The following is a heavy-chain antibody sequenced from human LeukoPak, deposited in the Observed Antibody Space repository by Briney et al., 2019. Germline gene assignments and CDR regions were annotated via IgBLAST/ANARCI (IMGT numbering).Heavy chain of an antibody. D-gene: IGHD3-10*01. V-gene: IGHV3-30*02. CDR3: ARGAYYGSEPPGWFDP. CDR2: IRYDGSNK. J-gene: IGHJ5*02. Sequence: GGSLRLSCAASGFTFSSYGMHWVRQAPGKGLEWVAFIRYDGSNKYYADSVKGRFTISRDNAKNTLYLQMNSLRAEDTAVFYCARGAYYGSEPPGWFDPWGQGTLVTVSS. CDR1: GFTFSSYG.